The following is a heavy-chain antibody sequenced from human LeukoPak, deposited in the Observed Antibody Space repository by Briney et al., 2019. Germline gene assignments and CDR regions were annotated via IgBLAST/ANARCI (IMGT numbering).Heavy chain of an antibody. CDR1: GGSISTYY. CDR3: ARDRVLGYCSSTSCYGVAFDI. V-gene: IGHV4-59*01. CDR2: IYYSGST. Sequence: PSETLSLTCAVSGGSISTYYWNWIRQPPGKGLEWIGYIYYSGSTNYNPSLKSRVTISVDTSKNQFSLKLSSVTAADTAVYYCARDRVLGYCSSTSCYGVAFDIWGQGTMVTVSS. J-gene: IGHJ3*02. D-gene: IGHD2-2*01.